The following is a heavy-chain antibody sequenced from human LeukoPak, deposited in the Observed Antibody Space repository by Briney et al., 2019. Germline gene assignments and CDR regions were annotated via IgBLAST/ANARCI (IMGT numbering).Heavy chain of an antibody. D-gene: IGHD1-7*01. J-gene: IGHJ4*02. CDR2: INPNSGGT. V-gene: IGHV1-2*02. Sequence: ASVKVSCKASGYTFTGYYMHWVRQAPGQGLEWMGWINPNSGGTNYARKFQGRVTMTRDTSISTAYMELSRLRSDDTAVYYCARDPNWNYGHMDYWGQGTLVTVSS. CDR3: ARDPNWNYGHMDY. CDR1: GYTFTGYY.